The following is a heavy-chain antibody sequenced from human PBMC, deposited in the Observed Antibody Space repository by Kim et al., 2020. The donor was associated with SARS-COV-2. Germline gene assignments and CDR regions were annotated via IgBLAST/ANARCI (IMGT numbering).Heavy chain of an antibody. CDR3: ARQGDTAMALDY. D-gene: IGHD5-18*01. Sequence: DIPSFQGQVTISAEKSISTAYLQWSSLKASDTAMYYCARQGDTAMALDYWGQGTLVTVSS. J-gene: IGHJ4*02. V-gene: IGHV5-51*01.